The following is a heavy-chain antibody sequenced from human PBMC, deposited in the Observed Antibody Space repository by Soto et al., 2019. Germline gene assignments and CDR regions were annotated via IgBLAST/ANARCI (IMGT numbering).Heavy chain of an antibody. CDR3: ARGLWFGDSCSWYYFDY. D-gene: IGHD6-13*01. Sequence: QVQLVQSGAEVKKPGASVKVSCKASGYTLTSYGISWVRQAPGQGLEWMGWISAYNGNTNYAQKLQGRVTMTKDTSTRTAYMELMSLRSDDTAVYYCARGLWFGDSCSWYYFDYWGQGTLVTVSS. J-gene: IGHJ4*02. CDR2: ISAYNGNT. V-gene: IGHV1-18*01. CDR1: GYTLTSYG.